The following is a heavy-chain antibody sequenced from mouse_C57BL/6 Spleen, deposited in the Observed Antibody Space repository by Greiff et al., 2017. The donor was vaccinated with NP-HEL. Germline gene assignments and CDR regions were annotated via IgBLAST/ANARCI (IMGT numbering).Heavy chain of an antibody. CDR1: GFTFSNYW. CDR2: IRLKSDNYAT. CDR3: TCYDYDGTY. D-gene: IGHD2-4*01. J-gene: IGHJ3*01. Sequence: VQLKESGGGLVQPGGSMKLSCVASGFTFSNYWMNWVRQSPEKGLEWVAQIRLKSDNYATHYAESVKGRFTISRDDSKSSVYLQMNNLRAEDTGIYYCTCYDYDGTYWGQGTLVTVSA. V-gene: IGHV6-3*01.